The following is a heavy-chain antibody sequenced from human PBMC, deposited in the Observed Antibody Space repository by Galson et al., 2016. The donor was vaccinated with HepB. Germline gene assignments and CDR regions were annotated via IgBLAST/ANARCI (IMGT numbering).Heavy chain of an antibody. CDR2: VYYTGST. J-gene: IGHJ4*02. Sequence: SETLSLTCIVSGGSMNIYYWSWIRQPPGKGLEWIGNVYYTGSTNYNPSLKSRLTLSVDVSKNQFSLNLSSVTTADTAVYYCARRGNSFGYGGYFDYWGQGTLVAVSS. D-gene: IGHD5-18*01. CDR1: GGSMNIYY. CDR3: ARRGNSFGYGGYFDY. V-gene: IGHV4-59*01.